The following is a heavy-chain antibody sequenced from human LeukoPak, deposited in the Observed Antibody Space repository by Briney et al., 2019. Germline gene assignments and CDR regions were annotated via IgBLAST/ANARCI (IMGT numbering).Heavy chain of an antibody. CDR1: GFTFSTYA. CDR3: ECASSGPDY. D-gene: IGHD3-22*01. CDR2: IPYDGSNK. J-gene: IGHJ4*02. V-gene: IGHV3-30*04. Sequence: GGSLRLSCAASGFTFSTYAMHWVRQAPGKGLEWVAVIPYDGSNKYYADSVKGRFTISRDNSKNTLYLQMNSLRAEDTAVYYCECASSGPDYWGQGTLVTVSS.